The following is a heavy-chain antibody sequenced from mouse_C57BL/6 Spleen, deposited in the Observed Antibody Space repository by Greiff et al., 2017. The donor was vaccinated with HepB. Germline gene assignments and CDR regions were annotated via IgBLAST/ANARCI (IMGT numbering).Heavy chain of an antibody. CDR3: ARKIYYGNYEGDY. J-gene: IGHJ2*01. CDR1: GYTFTSYW. V-gene: IGHV1-50*01. Sequence: QVQLQQPGAELVKPGASVKLSCKASGYTFTSYWMQWVKQRPGQGLEWIGEIDPSDSYTNYNQKFKGKATLTVDTSSSTAYMQLSSLTSEDSAVYYCARKIYYGNYEGDYWGQGTTLTVSS. CDR2: IDPSDSYT. D-gene: IGHD2-1*01.